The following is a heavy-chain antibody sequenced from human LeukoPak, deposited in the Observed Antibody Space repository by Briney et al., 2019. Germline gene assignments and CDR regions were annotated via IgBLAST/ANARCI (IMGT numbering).Heavy chain of an antibody. Sequence: GGSLRLSCAASGFTFSSYSMNWVRQAPGKGLVWVSRINSDGSSTSYADSVKGRFTISRDNAKNTLYLQMNSLRAEDTAVYYCARDRSYGSGSRVAFDIWGQGTMVTVSS. CDR1: GFTFSSYS. D-gene: IGHD3-10*01. J-gene: IGHJ3*02. V-gene: IGHV3-74*01. CDR2: INSDGSST. CDR3: ARDRSYGSGSRVAFDI.